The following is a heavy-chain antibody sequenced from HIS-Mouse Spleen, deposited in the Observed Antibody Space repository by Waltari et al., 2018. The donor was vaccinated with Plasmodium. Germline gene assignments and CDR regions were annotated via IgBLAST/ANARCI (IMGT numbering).Heavy chain of an antibody. CDR1: GYPFSSYW. CDR2: IKQDGSEK. Sequence: EVQLVESGGGLVQPGGSLRLSGAASGYPFSSYWMSWVRQAPGKGLEWVANIKQDGSEKYYVDSVKGRFTISRDNAKNSLYLQMNSLRAEDTAVYYCARDRRGYWYFDLWGRGTLVTVSS. V-gene: IGHV3-7*01. J-gene: IGHJ2*01. D-gene: IGHD5-12*01. CDR3: ARDRRGYWYFDL.